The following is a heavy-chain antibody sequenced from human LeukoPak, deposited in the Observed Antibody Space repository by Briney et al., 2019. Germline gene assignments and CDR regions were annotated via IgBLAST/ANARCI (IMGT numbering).Heavy chain of an antibody. CDR1: GFTSSSYS. CDR3: ARDGGYYYDSSGLEYFQH. Sequence: GGSLRLSCAASGFTSSSYSMNWVRQAPGKGLEWVSSISSSSSYIYYADSVKGRFTISRDNAKNSLYLQMNSLRAEDTAVYYCARDGGYYYDSSGLEYFQHWGQGTLVTVSS. V-gene: IGHV3-21*01. CDR2: ISSSSSYI. D-gene: IGHD3-22*01. J-gene: IGHJ1*01.